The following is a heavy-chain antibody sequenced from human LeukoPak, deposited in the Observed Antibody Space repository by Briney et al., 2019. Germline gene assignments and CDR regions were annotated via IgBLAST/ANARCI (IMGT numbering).Heavy chain of an antibody. J-gene: IGHJ6*02. CDR2: ISYDGTNK. CDR3: AKSIIAAVGKDYYCAMDA. V-gene: IGHV3-30*18. CDR1: RFTFSSYG. Sequence: TSPRLSCAASRFTFSSYGMHWVRQAPGQGLEWVAVISYDGTNKYYADSVKGRFTSSRDNSKNTLYLQMHSLRGEDTAVYYCAKSIIAAVGKDYYCAMDAWGQGTTVTVS. D-gene: IGHD6-13*01.